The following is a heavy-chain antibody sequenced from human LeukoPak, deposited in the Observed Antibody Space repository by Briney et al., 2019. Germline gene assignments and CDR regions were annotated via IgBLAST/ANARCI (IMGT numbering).Heavy chain of an antibody. CDR1: GYTFTSYD. D-gene: IGHD3-9*01. CDR2: MNPNSGNT. CDR3: ARVGKDHNILTGYFY. V-gene: IGHV1-8*01. J-gene: IGHJ4*02. Sequence: ASVKVSCKASGYTFTSYDINWVRQATGQGLEWMGWMNPNSGNTGYAQKFQGRVTMTRNTSISTAYMELRSLRSDDTAVYYCARVGKDHNILTGYFYWGQGTLVTVSS.